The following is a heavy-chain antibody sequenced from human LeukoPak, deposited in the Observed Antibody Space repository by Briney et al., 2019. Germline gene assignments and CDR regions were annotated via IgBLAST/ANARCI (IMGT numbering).Heavy chain of an antibody. J-gene: IGHJ6*04. D-gene: IGHD6-13*01. CDR3: ARRYSSSWYEDYYYYGMDV. V-gene: IGHV4-34*01. CDR1: GGSFSGYY. CDR2: INHSGST. Sequence: SGTLSLTCAVYGGSFSGYYWSWIRQPPGKGLEWIGEINHSGSTNDNPSLKSRVTISVDTSKNQFSLKLSSVTAADTAVYYCARRYSSSWYEDYYYYGMDVWGKGTTVTVSS.